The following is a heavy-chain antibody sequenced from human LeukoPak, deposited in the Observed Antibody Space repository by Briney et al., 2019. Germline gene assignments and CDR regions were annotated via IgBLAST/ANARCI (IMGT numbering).Heavy chain of an antibody. Sequence: ASVKVSCKASGYTFTSYGVSWVRQAPGHGLEWMGWISAYNGNTNYAQKLQGRVTMTTDTSTSTAYMELRSLRSDDTAVYYCARGDDYYDSSGYDYWGQGTLVTVSS. CDR3: ARGDDYYDSSGYDY. J-gene: IGHJ4*02. CDR1: GYTFTSYG. D-gene: IGHD3-22*01. V-gene: IGHV1-18*01. CDR2: ISAYNGNT.